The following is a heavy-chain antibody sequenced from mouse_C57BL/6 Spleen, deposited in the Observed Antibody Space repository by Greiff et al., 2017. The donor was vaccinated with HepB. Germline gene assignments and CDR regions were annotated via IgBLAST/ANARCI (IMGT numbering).Heavy chain of an antibody. Sequence: QVQLQQSGAELVMPGASVKLSCKASGYTFTSYWMHWVKQRPGQGLEWIGEIDPSDSYTNYNQKFKGKSTLTVDKSSSTAYMQLSSLTSEDSAVYYCARKESSLDYWGQGTTLTVSS. CDR1: GYTFTSYW. CDR3: ARKESSLDY. V-gene: IGHV1-69*01. J-gene: IGHJ2*01. D-gene: IGHD1-1*01. CDR2: IDPSDSYT.